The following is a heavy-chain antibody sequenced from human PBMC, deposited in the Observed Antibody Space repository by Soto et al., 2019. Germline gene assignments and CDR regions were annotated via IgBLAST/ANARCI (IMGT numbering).Heavy chain of an antibody. CDR2: IYYSGST. D-gene: IGHD2-15*01. Sequence: PSETLSLTCTVSGGSISSYYWSWIRQPPGKGLEWIGYIYYSGSTNYNPSLKSRVTISVDTSKNQFSVKLSSVTAADTAVYYCARASFLGVVVAWGQGTTVTVSS. V-gene: IGHV4-59*01. CDR3: ARASFLGVVVA. J-gene: IGHJ6*02. CDR1: GGSISSYY.